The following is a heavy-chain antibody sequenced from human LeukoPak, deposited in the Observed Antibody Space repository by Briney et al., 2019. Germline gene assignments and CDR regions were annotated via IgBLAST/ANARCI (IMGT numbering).Heavy chain of an antibody. J-gene: IGHJ4*02. D-gene: IGHD6-19*01. CDR3: ARHAYGEAVAGNFDY. CDR1: GYSISSGYY. Sequence: PSETLSLTCAVSGYSISSGYYWGWIRQPPGKGLEWIGSIYHSGSTYYNPSLKSRVTISADTSKNQFSLKLSSVTAADTAVYYCARHAYGEAVAGNFDYWGQGTLVTVSS. CDR2: IYHSGST. V-gene: IGHV4-38-2*01.